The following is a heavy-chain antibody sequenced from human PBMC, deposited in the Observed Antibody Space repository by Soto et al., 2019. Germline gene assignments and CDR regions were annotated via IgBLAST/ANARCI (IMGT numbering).Heavy chain of an antibody. V-gene: IGHV3-23*01. Sequence: EVQLLESGGGLIQPGGSLRLSCVGSGFTFSRYAMSWVRQAPGKGLEWVSVISASGDITYNADSVKGRFTISRDNSKNTVYLQMNSLRGEDTAVYYCAKRSVVRPTAIAGYFYMDFWGKGTSVTVSS. CDR1: GFTFSRYA. CDR3: AKRSVVRPTAIAGYFYMDF. D-gene: IGHD2-2*02. J-gene: IGHJ6*03. CDR2: ISASGDIT.